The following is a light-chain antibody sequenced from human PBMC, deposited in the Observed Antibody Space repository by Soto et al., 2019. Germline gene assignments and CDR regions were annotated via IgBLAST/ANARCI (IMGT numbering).Light chain of an antibody. Sequence: DIQMTQSPSSLSASVGDRVILTCRASQTIRTSLNWYQQKPGKAPKLLIYAASTLHSGVPSRFSGSGSGTDFTLSISNLQTEDFANYFCHQTYATPPTFGQGTKVEI. CDR2: AAS. CDR1: QTIRTS. J-gene: IGKJ1*01. V-gene: IGKV1-39*01. CDR3: HQTYATPPT.